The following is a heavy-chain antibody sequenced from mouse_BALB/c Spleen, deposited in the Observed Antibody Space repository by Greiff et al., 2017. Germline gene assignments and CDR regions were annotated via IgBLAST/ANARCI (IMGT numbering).Heavy chain of an antibody. CDR1: GYSFTGSY. Sequence: LVKPGASVKLSCKASGYSFTGSYMHWVKQSPGQSLEWIGYISRYNGATSYNQKFKGKATFTVDTSSSTAYMRFNSLTSEDYAVCYSAIYYGSSVDYWGQGTTVTVSA. CDR2: ISRYNGAT. J-gene: IGHJ2*01. V-gene: IGHV1S34*01. CDR3: AIYYGSSVDY. D-gene: IGHD1-1*01.